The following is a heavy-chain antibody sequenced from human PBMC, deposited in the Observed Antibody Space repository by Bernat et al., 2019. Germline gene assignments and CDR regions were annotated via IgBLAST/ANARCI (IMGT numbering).Heavy chain of an antibody. V-gene: IGHV4-61*01. CDR2: MYYSGST. CDR1: GGSVSNDSYF. D-gene: IGHD4-23*01. J-gene: IGHJ5*02. CDR3: ARGPSVVTPSANWFDP. Sequence: QVQLQESGPGLVKPSETLSLTCTVSGGSVSNDSYFWSWIRQPPGKKLDWIGYMYYSGSTNYNPSLKSRVTISVDTSRNQFSLKLSSVTAADTAVYYCARGPSVVTPSANWFDPWGQGTLVTVSS.